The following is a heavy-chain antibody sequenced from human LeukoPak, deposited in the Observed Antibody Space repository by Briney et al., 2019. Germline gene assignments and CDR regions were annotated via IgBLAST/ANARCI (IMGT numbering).Heavy chain of an antibody. CDR1: GGSISSSSYY. CDR3: ARHPVYRSSTSCSPGP. D-gene: IGHD2-2*01. CDR2: IYYSGST. Sequence: SETLSLTCTVSGGSISSSSYYWGWIRQPPGKGLEWIGSIYYSGSTYYNPSLKSRVTISVDTSKNQFSLKLSSVTAADTAVYYCARHPVYRSSTSCSPGPWGQGTLVTVSS. V-gene: IGHV4-39*01. J-gene: IGHJ5*02.